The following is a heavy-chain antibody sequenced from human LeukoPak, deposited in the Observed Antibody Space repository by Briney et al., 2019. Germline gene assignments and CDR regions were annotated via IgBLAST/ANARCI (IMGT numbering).Heavy chain of an antibody. Sequence: GGSLRLSCAASGFTFSSYWMHWVRQAPGKGLVWVSRINSDGSSTSYADSVKGRFTISRDNAKNSLYLQMNSLRAEDTAVYYSAELAITMIGGVWGKGTTVTISS. V-gene: IGHV3-74*01. CDR1: GFTFSSYW. CDR3: AELAITMIGGV. J-gene: IGHJ6*04. CDR2: INSDGSST. D-gene: IGHD3-10*02.